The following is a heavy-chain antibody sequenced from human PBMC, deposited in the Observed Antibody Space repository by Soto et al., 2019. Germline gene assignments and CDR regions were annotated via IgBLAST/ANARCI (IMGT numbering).Heavy chain of an antibody. CDR2: ISADGAGT. V-gene: IGHV3-23*01. CDR3: AKCAVLLTTSGGWCNWLDP. J-gene: IGHJ5*02. Sequence: EVQLLESGGGLVKPGGSLRLSCTGSEFTFSNYAMSWVRQAPGKGLEWVSGISADGAGTYYAESVKGRFTISRDNSNNTLYVQMHRLRAEDTAVYYCAKCAVLLTTSGGWCNWLDPWGQGTLVTVSS. CDR1: EFTFSNYA. D-gene: IGHD2-21*01.